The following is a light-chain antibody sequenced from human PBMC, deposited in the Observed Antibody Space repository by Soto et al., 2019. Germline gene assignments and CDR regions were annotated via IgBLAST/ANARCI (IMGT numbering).Light chain of an antibody. CDR3: QQSYSTPT. Sequence: DIQMTQSPSSLSASVGDRVTITCRTSQSVSIYVNWYQQKPGKAPILLIYASSSLQSGVPSRFSGSGSGTDFTLTISSLEPEDFATYDCQQSYSTPTFGQGTKVEIK. V-gene: IGKV1-39*01. CDR2: ASS. CDR1: QSVSIY. J-gene: IGKJ2*01.